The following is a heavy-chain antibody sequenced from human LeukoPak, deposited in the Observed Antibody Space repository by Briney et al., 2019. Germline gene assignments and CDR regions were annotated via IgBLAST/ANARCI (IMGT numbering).Heavy chain of an antibody. V-gene: IGHV3-49*04. D-gene: IGHD2-15*01. Sequence: GGSLRLSCTASGFTFGDYAMSWVRQAPGKGLEWGGVIRSKAYGGTTDYAASVKGRFTISRDDSKSIAYLQMNSLKTEDTAVYYCTREGCSGGSCWFEYWGQGTLVTVSS. CDR2: IRSKAYGGTT. CDR1: GFTFGDYA. J-gene: IGHJ4*02. CDR3: TREGCSGGSCWFEY.